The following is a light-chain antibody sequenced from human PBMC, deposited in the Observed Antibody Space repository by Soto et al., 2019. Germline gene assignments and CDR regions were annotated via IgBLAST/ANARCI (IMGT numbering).Light chain of an antibody. Sequence: DIVMTQSPLSLPVTPGEPASISCRSSQSLLHSNGYTYLDWYLQKPGQSPQLLVYLGSNRASGVPDRISGSGSGTDFTLKISRVEAEDVGVYYCMLALRTPLTFGGGTKVEIK. CDR2: LGS. CDR3: MLALRTPLT. CDR1: QSLLHSNGYTY. V-gene: IGKV2-28*01. J-gene: IGKJ4*01.